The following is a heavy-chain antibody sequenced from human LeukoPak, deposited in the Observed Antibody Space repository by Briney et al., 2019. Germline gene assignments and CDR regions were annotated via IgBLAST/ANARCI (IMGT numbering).Heavy chain of an antibody. CDR2: INPNSGGT. J-gene: IGHJ6*03. CDR1: GYTFTGYY. Sequence: ASVKVSCKASGYTFTGYYMHWVRQAPGQGLEWMGWINPNSGGTNYAQKFQGRVTMTRDTSISTAYMELSRLRSDDTAVYYCARGQRPQGGKYYYYYYMDVWGKGTTVTVS. D-gene: IGHD2-2*01. V-gene: IGHV1-2*02. CDR3: ARGQRPQGGKYYYYYYMDV.